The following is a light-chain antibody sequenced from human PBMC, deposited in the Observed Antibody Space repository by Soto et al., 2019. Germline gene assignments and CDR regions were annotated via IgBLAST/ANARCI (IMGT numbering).Light chain of an antibody. J-gene: IGKJ4*01. CDR1: QGISDY. Sequence: DIQMTQSPSALSASVGDRVTINCRASQGISDYLAWYQQNPGKVPKLLIYAASTLQSGVPSRFSGSGAGTDFTLTISSLQPEDIATYYCQKYNSAPLTFGGGTKVEIK. CDR2: AAS. CDR3: QKYNSAPLT. V-gene: IGKV1-27*01.